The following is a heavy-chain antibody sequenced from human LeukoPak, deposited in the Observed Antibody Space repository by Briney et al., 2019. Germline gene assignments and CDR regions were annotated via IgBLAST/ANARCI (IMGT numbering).Heavy chain of an antibody. CDR3: ARDPIGSSATKDY. D-gene: IGHD5-12*01. V-gene: IGHV4-61*02. CDR1: GGSISSGSYY. J-gene: IGHJ4*02. Sequence: SQTLSLTCTVSGGSISSGSYYWSWIRQPAGKGLEWIGRIYTSGSTNYNPSLKSRVTISVDTSKNQFSLKLSSVTAADTAVYYCARDPIGSSATKDYWGQGTLVTVSS. CDR2: IYTSGST.